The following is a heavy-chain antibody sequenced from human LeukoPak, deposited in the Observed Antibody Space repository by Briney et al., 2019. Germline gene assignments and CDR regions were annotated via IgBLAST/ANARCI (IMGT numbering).Heavy chain of an antibody. Sequence: GASVKVSCKASGYTFTGYYMHWVRQAPGQGLEWMGWINPNCGGTNYAQKFQGRVTMTRDTSISTAYMELSRLRSDDTAVYYCARVSYYDFWSGHLGFDYWGQGTLVTVSS. CDR3: ARVSYYDFWSGHLGFDY. V-gene: IGHV1-2*02. CDR2: INPNCGGT. D-gene: IGHD3-3*01. CDR1: GYTFTGYY. J-gene: IGHJ4*02.